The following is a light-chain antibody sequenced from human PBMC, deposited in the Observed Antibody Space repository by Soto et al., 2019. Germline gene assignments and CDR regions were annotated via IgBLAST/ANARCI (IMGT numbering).Light chain of an antibody. CDR3: QQYHTWPIT. CDR2: GAS. V-gene: IGKV3-15*01. J-gene: IGKJ4*01. Sequence: IVLTQSPATLSLSPGERASLSCRASQTVGKDLAWYQVRPGQAPRLLISGASTGATGIPARFSGSGSGTEFTLTISSLQSEDCAIYYCQQYHTWPITFGGGTKVEIK. CDR1: QTVGKD.